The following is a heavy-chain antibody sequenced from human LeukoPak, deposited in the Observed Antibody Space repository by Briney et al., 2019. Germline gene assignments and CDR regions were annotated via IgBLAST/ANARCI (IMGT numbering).Heavy chain of an antibody. J-gene: IGHJ6*03. CDR2: ISGSGEGT. V-gene: IGHV3-23*01. CDR1: DYAFYSYA. CDR3: TSDYGLYYYYMAL. D-gene: IGHD4/OR15-4a*01. Sequence: PGGSLRLSCAGSDYAFYSYAMTWARQAPGKGLEWVSAISGSGEGTYYSDSVKGRFTISRDNSKDMLYLQMNDLRAEDTAVYYCTSDYGLYYYYMALWGKGTTVTVS.